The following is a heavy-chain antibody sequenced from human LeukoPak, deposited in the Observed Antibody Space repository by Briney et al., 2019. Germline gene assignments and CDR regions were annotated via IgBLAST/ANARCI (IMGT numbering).Heavy chain of an antibody. V-gene: IGHV3-9*01. D-gene: IGHD3-16*01. CDR1: GVTFDDYA. CDR3: AKDIQRGGLDH. J-gene: IGHJ4*02. CDR2: ITSNSDSV. Sequence: GGSLRLSCAASGVTFDDYAMHWGRQAPGKGGGGASVITSNSDSVGSADSVKGRFTISRDNAKSSLYLQMNGLRAEDTALYYCAKDIQRGGLDHWGQGTVVTVSS.